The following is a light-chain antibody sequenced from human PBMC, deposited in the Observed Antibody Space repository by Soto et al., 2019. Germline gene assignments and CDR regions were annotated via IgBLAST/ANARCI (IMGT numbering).Light chain of an antibody. CDR2: EVN. CDR3: TSYTSSTLRIV. J-gene: IGLJ1*01. CDR1: SSDIGGFNY. Sequence: QSALTQPASVSGSPGQSITISCTGTSSDIGGFNYVSWYQQHPGKAPKLMIYEVNNRPSGVSSRFSGSKSGYTASLSISGLQTDDEAEYYCTSYTSSTLRIVFGSGTKLTVL. V-gene: IGLV2-14*01.